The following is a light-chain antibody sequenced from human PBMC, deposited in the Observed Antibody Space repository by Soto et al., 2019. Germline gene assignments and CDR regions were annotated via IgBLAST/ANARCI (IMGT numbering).Light chain of an antibody. V-gene: IGKV1-9*01. CDR2: SAS. CDR3: QQLNDYPLT. CDR1: QGVRSY. J-gene: IGKJ4*01. Sequence: DIQLTQSPSFLSASVGDRVTITCRASQGVRSYLAWHQQRPGKAPNLLIYSASTLQTGVPSRFSGSGSGTEFTLTITSLQPEDFATYYCQQLNDYPLTFGGGTKVEIK.